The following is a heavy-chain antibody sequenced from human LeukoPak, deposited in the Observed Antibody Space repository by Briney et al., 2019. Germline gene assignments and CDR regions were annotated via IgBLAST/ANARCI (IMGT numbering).Heavy chain of an antibody. D-gene: IGHD2-2*01. CDR1: GFTFSSYA. CDR2: ISGSGGST. V-gene: IGHV3-23*01. J-gene: IGHJ5*02. CDR3: AKENQLLTKSSRSFDP. Sequence: GGSLRLSCAASGFTFSSYAMSWVRQAPGKGLEWVSAISGSGGSTYYADSAKGRFTISRDNSKNTLYLQMNSLRAENTAAYYCAKENQLLTKSSRSFDPWGQGTLVTVSS.